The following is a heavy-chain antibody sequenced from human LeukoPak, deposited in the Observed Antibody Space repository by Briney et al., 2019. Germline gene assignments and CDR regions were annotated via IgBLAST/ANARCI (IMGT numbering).Heavy chain of an antibody. V-gene: IGHV4-34*01. J-gene: IGHJ4*02. Sequence: SETLSLTCAVYGGSFSGYYWSWIRQPPGKGLGWIGEINHSGSTNYNPSLKSRVTISVDTSKNQFSLKLSSVTAADTAVYYCARVYDFWSGYYSIPHFDYWGQGTLVTVSS. CDR1: GGSFSGYY. D-gene: IGHD3-3*01. CDR2: INHSGST. CDR3: ARVYDFWSGYYSIPHFDY.